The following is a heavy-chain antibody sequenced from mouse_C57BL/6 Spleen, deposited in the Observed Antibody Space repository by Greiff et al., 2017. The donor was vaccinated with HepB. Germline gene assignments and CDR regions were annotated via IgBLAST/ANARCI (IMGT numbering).Heavy chain of an antibody. V-gene: IGHV1-52*01. D-gene: IGHD2-4*01. CDR3: ARSSYDYDVDWYFDV. CDR2: IDPSDSET. Sequence: VQLQQPGAELVRPGSSVKLSCKASGYTFTSYWMHWVKQRPIQGLEWIGNIDPSDSETHYNQKFKDKATLTVDKSSSTAYMQLSSLTSEDSAVYYCARSSYDYDVDWYFDVWGTGTTVTVSS. J-gene: IGHJ1*03. CDR1: GYTFTSYW.